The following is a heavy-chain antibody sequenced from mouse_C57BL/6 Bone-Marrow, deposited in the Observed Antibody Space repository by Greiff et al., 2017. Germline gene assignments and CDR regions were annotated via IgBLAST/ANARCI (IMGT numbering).Heavy chain of an antibody. CDR1: GYTFTDYE. CDR2: IDPETGGT. Sequence: VQRVESGAELVRPGASVTLSCKASGYTFTDYEMHWVKQTPVHGLEWIGAIDPETGGTAYNQKFKGKAILTADKSSSTAYMELRSLTSEDSAVYYCTRSLRGYWGQGTTLTVSS. V-gene: IGHV1-15*01. J-gene: IGHJ2*01. CDR3: TRSLRGY. D-gene: IGHD1-1*01.